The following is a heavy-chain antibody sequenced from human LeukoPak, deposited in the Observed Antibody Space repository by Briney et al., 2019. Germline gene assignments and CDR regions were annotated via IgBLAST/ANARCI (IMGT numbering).Heavy chain of an antibody. J-gene: IGHJ4*02. D-gene: IGHD5-18*01. CDR2: ISGSGTDI. Sequence: GGSLRLSCEASGFTFSDPYSSWIRQAPGKGLECLSYISGSGTDINYADSVRGRFTISRDNAKNLLYLQMNDLRLEDTAVYYCARTARHLDYWGQGTLVTVSS. CDR1: GFTFSDPY. CDR3: ARTARHLDY. V-gene: IGHV3-11*04.